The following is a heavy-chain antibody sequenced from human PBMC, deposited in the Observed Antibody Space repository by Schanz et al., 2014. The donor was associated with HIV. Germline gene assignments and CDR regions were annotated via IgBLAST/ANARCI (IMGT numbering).Heavy chain of an antibody. CDR2: MNPRSGNT. J-gene: IGHJ4*02. D-gene: IGHD3-10*01. Sequence: QVQLVQSGAGVKKPGASVRVSCKASGYTFSSNDINWVRQASGQGLEWVGWMNPRSGNTGYAQKCEGRAHTARNPAISTAYMELSSLRSEDTAFYYCARGRYYGSEFDYWGQGTLVTVSS. CDR1: GYTFSSND. CDR3: ARGRYYGSEFDY. V-gene: IGHV1-8*02.